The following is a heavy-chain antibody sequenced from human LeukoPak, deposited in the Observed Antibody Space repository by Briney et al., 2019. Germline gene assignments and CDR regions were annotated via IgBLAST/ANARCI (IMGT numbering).Heavy chain of an antibody. D-gene: IGHD3-3*01. CDR2: ISGSGGST. CDR1: GFTFSSYG. V-gene: IGHV3-23*01. Sequence: GGSLRLSCAASGFTFSSYGMSWVRQAPGKGLEWVSAISGSGGSTYYADSVKGRFTSSRDNSKNTLYLQMNSLRAEDTAVYYCAKDRASGWSGYLPGYWGQGTLVTVSS. CDR3: AKDRASGWSGYLPGY. J-gene: IGHJ4*02.